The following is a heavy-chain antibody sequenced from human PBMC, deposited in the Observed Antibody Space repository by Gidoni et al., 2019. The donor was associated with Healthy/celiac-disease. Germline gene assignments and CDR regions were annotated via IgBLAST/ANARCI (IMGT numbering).Heavy chain of an antibody. V-gene: IGHV4-30-4*01. CDR2: IYYSGSP. CDR3: ARDTTVTGYVDY. CDR1: GGPISSGDYY. Sequence: QVQLQESGSGLVQPSQTLSLTCTVSGGPISSGDYYWSWIRQPPGKGLEWIGYIYYSGSPYYNPSLKSRVTISVDTSKNQFSLKLSSVTAADTAVYYCARDTTVTGYVDYWGQGTLVTVSS. D-gene: IGHD4-17*01. J-gene: IGHJ4*02.